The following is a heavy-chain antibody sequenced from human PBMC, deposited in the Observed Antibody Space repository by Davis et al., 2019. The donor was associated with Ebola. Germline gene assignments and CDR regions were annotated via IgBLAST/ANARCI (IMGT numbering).Heavy chain of an antibody. CDR1: GYTFISYG. J-gene: IGHJ6*04. D-gene: IGHD3-10*01. V-gene: IGHV1-18*01. Sequence: AASVKVSCNASGYTFISYGISWVRHAPGQGLEWMGWISGYNGNTKYAQKFQGRVTMTTDTSTSTAYMELRSLRADDTAVYFCAREDFIRDYGMDVWGKGTTVTVSS. CDR2: ISGYNGNT. CDR3: AREDFIRDYGMDV.